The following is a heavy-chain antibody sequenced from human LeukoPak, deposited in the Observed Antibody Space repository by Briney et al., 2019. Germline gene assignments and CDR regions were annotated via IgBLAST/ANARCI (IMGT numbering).Heavy chain of an antibody. CDR3: AKPLRRRSYYGMDV. J-gene: IGHJ6*02. V-gene: IGHV3-9*01. Sequence: PGGSLRLSCAASGFTFDDYAMHWVRQAPGKGLEWVSGISWNSGSIGYADSVKGRSTISRDNAKNSLYLQMNSLRAEDTALYYCAKPLRRRSYYGMDVWGQGTTVTVSS. CDR2: ISWNSGSI. CDR1: GFTFDDYA.